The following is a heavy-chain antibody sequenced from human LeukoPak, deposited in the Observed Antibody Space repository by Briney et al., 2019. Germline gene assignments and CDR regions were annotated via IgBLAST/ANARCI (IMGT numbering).Heavy chain of an antibody. CDR2: IISSGRYI. CDR1: GFTFSTYT. D-gene: IGHD3-10*01. CDR3: AKSILLEDY. V-gene: IGHV3-21*04. Sequence: GGSLRLSCAASGFTFSTYTLNWVRQAPGKGLEWVSSIISSGRYIYYADSVKGRFTISRDNAKNSLYLQMNSLRAEDTAVYYCAKSILLEDYWGQGTLVTVSS. J-gene: IGHJ4*02.